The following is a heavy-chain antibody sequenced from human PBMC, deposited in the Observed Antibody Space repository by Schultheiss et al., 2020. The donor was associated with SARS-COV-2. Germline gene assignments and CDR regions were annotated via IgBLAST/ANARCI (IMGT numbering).Heavy chain of an antibody. CDR3: ARVYDIHAFDI. Sequence: SETLSLTCAIYDGSLSGYYWSWIRQPPGKGLEWIGEINHSGSTNYNPSLKSRVTISADTSKNQFSLKLRSVTAADTAVYYCARVYDIHAFDIWGQGTMVTVS. CDR1: DGSLSGYY. D-gene: IGHD3-22*01. J-gene: IGHJ3*02. CDR2: INHSGST. V-gene: IGHV4-34*01.